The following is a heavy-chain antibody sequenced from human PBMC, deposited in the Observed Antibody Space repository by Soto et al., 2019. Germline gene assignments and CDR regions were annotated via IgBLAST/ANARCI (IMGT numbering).Heavy chain of an antibody. J-gene: IGHJ4*02. Sequence: GGSLRLSCAASGFTFSSYAMHWVRQAPGKGLEWVAVISYDGSNKYYADSVKGRFTISRDNSKNTLYLQMNSLRAEDTAVYYCARGDDILTGYAIDYWGQGTLVTVSS. D-gene: IGHD3-9*01. CDR3: ARGDDILTGYAIDY. CDR1: GFTFSSYA. V-gene: IGHV3-30-3*01. CDR2: ISYDGSNK.